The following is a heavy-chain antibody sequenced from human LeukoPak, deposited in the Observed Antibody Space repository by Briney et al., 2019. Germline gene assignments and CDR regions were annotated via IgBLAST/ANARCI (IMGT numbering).Heavy chain of an antibody. CDR2: INPSGGST. J-gene: IGHJ4*02. CDR3: ASRGIVGATGVYYFDY. CDR1: GGTFSSYA. V-gene: IGHV1-46*01. Sequence: ASVKVSCKASGGTFSSYAISWVRQAPGQGLEWMGIINPSGGSTSYAQKFQGRVTMTRDTSTSTVYMELSSLRSEDTAVYYCASRGIVGATGVYYFDYWGQGTLVTVSS. D-gene: IGHD1-26*01.